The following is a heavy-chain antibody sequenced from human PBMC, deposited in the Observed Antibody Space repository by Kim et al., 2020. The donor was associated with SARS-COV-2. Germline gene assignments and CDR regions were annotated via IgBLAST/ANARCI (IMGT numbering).Heavy chain of an antibody. CDR2: INHSGST. CDR1: GGSFSGYY. J-gene: IGHJ4*02. V-gene: IGHV4-34*01. CDR3: ARGKGYYYGSGSYYSRATFDY. Sequence: SETLSLTCAVYGGSFSGYYWSWIRQPPGKGLEWIGEINHSGSTNYNPSLKSRVTISVDTSKNQFSLKLSSVTAADTAVYYCARGKGYYYGSGSYYSRATFDYWGQGTLVTVSS. D-gene: IGHD3-10*01.